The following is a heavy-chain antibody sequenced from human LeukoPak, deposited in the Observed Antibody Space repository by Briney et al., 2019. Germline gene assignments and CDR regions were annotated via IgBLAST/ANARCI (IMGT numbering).Heavy chain of an antibody. CDR3: ARVIAAPGTGYYYGMDV. J-gene: IGHJ6*02. D-gene: IGHD6-13*01. V-gene: IGHV3-21*01. CDR1: GFTFSTHS. CDR2: ISFSSSYI. Sequence: GGSLRLSCAASGFTFSTHSMNWVRQAPGKVLEWVSSISFSSSYIYYADSVKGRFTISRGNAKNSLYVQMHSMRAEDTAVYFCARVIAAPGTGYYYGMDVWGQETTVTVSS.